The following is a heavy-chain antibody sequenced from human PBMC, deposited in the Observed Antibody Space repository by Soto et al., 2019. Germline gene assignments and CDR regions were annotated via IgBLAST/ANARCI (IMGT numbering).Heavy chain of an antibody. CDR2: IYYSGST. J-gene: IGHJ5*02. CDR1: GGSISSYY. CDR3: AGMVYAIYGWWFDP. V-gene: IGHV4-59*08. Sequence: QVQLQESGPGLVKPSETLSLTCTVSGGSISSYYWSWIRQPPGKGLEWIGYIYYSGSTNYNPSLKSRVTISVDTSKNQFSLKLSSVTAADTAVYYCAGMVYAIYGWWFDPWGQGTLVTVSS. D-gene: IGHD2-8*01.